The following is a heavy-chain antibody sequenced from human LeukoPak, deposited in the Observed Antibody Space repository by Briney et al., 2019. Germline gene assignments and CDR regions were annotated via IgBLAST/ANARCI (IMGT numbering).Heavy chain of an antibody. CDR1: GGSMNSYY. CDR2: IYYLGST. J-gene: IGHJ6*02. D-gene: IGHD6-13*01. V-gene: IGHV4-59*08. CDR3: AKMIAAAGTWFRHNYYGMDV. Sequence: SETLSLTCTVSGGSMNSYYWSWVRQPPGKGLEWIAYIYYLGSTSYSPSLKSRVTISVDTSKNQFSLKLSSVTAADTAVYYCAKMIAAAGTWFRHNYYGMDVWGQGTTVTVSS.